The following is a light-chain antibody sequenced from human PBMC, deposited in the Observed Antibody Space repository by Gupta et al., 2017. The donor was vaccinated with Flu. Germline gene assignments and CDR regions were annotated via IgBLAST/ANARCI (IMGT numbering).Light chain of an antibody. CDR1: QTVFYSSNNKNY. J-gene: IGKJ4*01. CDR3: QQYYSIPLT. Sequence: DIVMTQSPDSQAVSLGERATINCKSSQTVFYSSNNKNYLAWYQQKPGQPPKLLIYWASTRESGVPDRFSGSGSGTDFTLTISSLQAEDVAVYYCQQYYSIPLTFGGGTKVDIK. CDR2: WAS. V-gene: IGKV4-1*01.